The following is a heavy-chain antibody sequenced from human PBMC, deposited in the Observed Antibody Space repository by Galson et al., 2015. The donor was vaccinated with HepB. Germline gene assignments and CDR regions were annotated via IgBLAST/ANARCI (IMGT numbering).Heavy chain of an antibody. CDR1: GFTFSDYY. J-gene: IGHJ4*02. D-gene: IGHD4-17*01. CDR3: ARVADVDYGDHSHFDS. Sequence: SLRLSCAASGFTFSDYYMSWIRQAPGKGLEWLSYISSSSTYTNYADSVKGRFTVSRDNAKNSLYLQMNSLRAEDTAVYYCARVADVDYGDHSHFDSWGQGTLVIVSS. V-gene: IGHV3-11*06. CDR2: ISSSSTYT.